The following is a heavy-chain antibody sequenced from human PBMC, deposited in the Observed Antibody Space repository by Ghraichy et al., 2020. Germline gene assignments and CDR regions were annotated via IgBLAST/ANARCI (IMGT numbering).Heavy chain of an antibody. D-gene: IGHD6-19*01. Sequence: SETLSLTCTVSGGSISSSSYYWGWIRQPPGKGLEWIGSIYYSGSTYYNPSLKSRVTISVDTSKNQFSLKLSSVTAADTAVYYCASWSSGWAPSDYWGQGTLVTVSS. V-gene: IGHV4-39*01. CDR1: GGSISSSSYY. CDR3: ASWSSGWAPSDY. CDR2: IYYSGST. J-gene: IGHJ4*02.